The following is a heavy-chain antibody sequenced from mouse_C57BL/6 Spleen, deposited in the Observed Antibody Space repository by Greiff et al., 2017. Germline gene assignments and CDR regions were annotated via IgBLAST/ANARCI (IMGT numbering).Heavy chain of an antibody. Sequence: QVQLQQSGAELVKPGASVKLSCKASGYTFTEYSIHWVKQRSGQGLEWIGWFYPGSGCITYNEQFQDKATLTADKSSSTVYMERRRLTSAASAVSYSARGYDAWFAYWGQGTLVTVSA. D-gene: IGHD2-2*01. CDR1: GYTFTEYS. J-gene: IGHJ3*01. CDR2: FYPGSGCI. CDR3: ARGYDAWFAY. V-gene: IGHV1-62-2*01.